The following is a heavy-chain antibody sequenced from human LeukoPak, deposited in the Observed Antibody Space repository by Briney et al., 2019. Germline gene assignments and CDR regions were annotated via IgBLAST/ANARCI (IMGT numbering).Heavy chain of an antibody. V-gene: IGHV3-30-3*01. CDR1: GLTFSSYA. CDR3: AREFRYSSGWYGGFDY. CDR2: ISYDGSNK. J-gene: IGHJ4*02. D-gene: IGHD6-19*01. Sequence: GGSLRLSCAASGLTFSSYAMHWVRQAPGKGLEGVAVISYDGSNKYYEDSGKGRFTTSRDNSKNTLYLQMNSLRAEDTAVYSCAREFRYSSGWYGGFDYWGQGTLVTVSS.